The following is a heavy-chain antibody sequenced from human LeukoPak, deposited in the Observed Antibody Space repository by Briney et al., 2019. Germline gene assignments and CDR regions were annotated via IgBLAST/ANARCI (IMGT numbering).Heavy chain of an antibody. D-gene: IGHD6-19*01. J-gene: IGHJ4*02. CDR2: IYTSGST. Sequence: SETLSLTCTVSGGSISSGSYYWSWIRQPAGKGLEWIGRIYTSGSTNYNPSLKSRVTISVDTSKNQFSLKLSSVTAADTAVYYCARHYSAVAVQFDYWGQGTLVTVSS. V-gene: IGHV4-61*02. CDR3: ARHYSAVAVQFDY. CDR1: GGSISSGSYY.